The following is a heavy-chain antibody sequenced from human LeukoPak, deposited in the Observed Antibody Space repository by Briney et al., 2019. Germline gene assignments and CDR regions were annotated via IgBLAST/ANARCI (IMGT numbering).Heavy chain of an antibody. CDR2: ISFDGSNK. CDR3: AKDGPAAGQAEYFQH. D-gene: IGHD6-13*01. Sequence: ARSLRLYCIAAGFTFSNYAMHWVRQAPGKGLEWVAVISFDGSNKYYADSVKGRFTISRDNSKNTLYLQMNSLRADDTAVYYCAKDGPAAGQAEYFQHWGQGTLVTVSS. CDR1: GFTFSNYA. J-gene: IGHJ1*01. V-gene: IGHV3-30*04.